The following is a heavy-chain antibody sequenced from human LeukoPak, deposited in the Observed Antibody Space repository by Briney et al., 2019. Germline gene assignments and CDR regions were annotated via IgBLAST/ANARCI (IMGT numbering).Heavy chain of an antibody. CDR2: MNPNSGKT. Sequence: ASVKVSCKASGYTFTSYDINWVRQAPGQGLEWMGWMNPNSGKTAYAQKFQGRVTITRNTSITTAYMELSSLRSEDTAVYYCARAIVVAGIDFDYWGQGTQVTVSS. J-gene: IGHJ4*02. CDR3: ARAIVVAGIDFDY. V-gene: IGHV1-8*03. D-gene: IGHD6-19*01. CDR1: GYTFTSYD.